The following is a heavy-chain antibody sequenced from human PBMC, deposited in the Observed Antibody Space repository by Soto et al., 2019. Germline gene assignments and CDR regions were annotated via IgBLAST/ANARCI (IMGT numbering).Heavy chain of an antibody. Sequence: VQLVQSGAEVRKPGASVTVSCRSSGDSFNDYYIHWVRQAPGQGLEWMGWINPNGGVTEYAQKFQGRDSMTRDTSSRTVYMQLSRLRSYDTAVYYCSRESGGATATLDYYYFYMDVWGTGTTVTVSS. V-gene: IGHV1-2*02. D-gene: IGHD5-12*01. CDR1: GDSFNDYY. J-gene: IGHJ6*03. CDR3: SRESGGATATLDYYYFYMDV. CDR2: INPNGGVT.